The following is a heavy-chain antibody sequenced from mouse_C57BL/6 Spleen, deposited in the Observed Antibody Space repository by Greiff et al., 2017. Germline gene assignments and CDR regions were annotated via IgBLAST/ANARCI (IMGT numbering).Heavy chain of an antibody. J-gene: IGHJ3*01. V-gene: IGHV1-7*01. CDR1: GYTFTSYW. Sequence: QVQLQQSGAELAKPGASVKLSYKASGYTFTSYWMHWVKQRPGQGLEWIGYINPSSGYTKYNQKFKDKATLTADKSSSTVYMQLSSLPYEDSAVYYCAREEEVWFAYWGEGTLVTVSA. CDR2: INPSSGYT. CDR3: AREEEVWFAY.